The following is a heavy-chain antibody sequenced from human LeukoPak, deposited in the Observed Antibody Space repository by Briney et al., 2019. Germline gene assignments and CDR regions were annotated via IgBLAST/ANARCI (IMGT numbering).Heavy chain of an antibody. V-gene: IGHV4-34*01. D-gene: IGHD6-6*01. Sequence: SETLSLTCAVSGYSISSGYYWSWIRQPPGKGLEWIGEINHSGSTNYNPSLKSRVTISVDTSKSQFSLKLSSVTAADTAVYYCVRGRPYYYYYMDVWGKGTTVTVSS. J-gene: IGHJ6*03. CDR3: VRGRPYYYYYMDV. CDR2: INHSGST. CDR1: GYSISSGYY.